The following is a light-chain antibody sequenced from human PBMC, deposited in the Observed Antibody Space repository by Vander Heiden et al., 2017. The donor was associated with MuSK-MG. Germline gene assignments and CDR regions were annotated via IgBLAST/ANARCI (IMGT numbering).Light chain of an antibody. Sequence: DIQLTQSPSFLSASVGDRVTITCRASQGISSYLAWYQQRPGKAPNLLIYAASTLQSGVPSRFSRSGSGTEFTLTISSLQTQDFATYYFQHPHSYTFGQGTKLEIK. CDR1: QGISSY. CDR2: AAS. J-gene: IGKJ2*01. V-gene: IGKV1-9*01. CDR3: QHPHSYT.